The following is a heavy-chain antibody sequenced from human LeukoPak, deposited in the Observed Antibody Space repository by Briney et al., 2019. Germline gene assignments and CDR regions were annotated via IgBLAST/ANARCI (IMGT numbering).Heavy chain of an antibody. V-gene: IGHV3-9*01. CDR3: AKDILPGIVVVPAATFGAFDI. D-gene: IGHD2-2*01. J-gene: IGHJ3*02. CDR2: ISWNSGSI. CDR1: GFTFDDYA. Sequence: GGSLRLSCAASGFTFDDYAMHWVRQAPGKGLEWVSGISWNSGSIGYADSVKGRFTISRDNAKNSLYLQMNSLRAKDTALYYCAKDILPGIVVVPAATFGAFDIWGQGTMVTVSS.